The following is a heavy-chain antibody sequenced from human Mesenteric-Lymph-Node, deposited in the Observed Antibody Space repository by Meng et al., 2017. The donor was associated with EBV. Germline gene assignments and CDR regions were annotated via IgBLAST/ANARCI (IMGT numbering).Heavy chain of an antibody. CDR1: GFTFSNNW. D-gene: IGHD5-12*01. CDR3: ARAEFSGPSLVY. J-gene: IGHJ4*02. CDR2: IDGGGSST. Sequence: VELGESGGGLVQPGGSLRLSCTGSGFTFSNNWMHWVRQAPGKGLVWVSRIDGGGSSTSYADSVKGRFTISRDNAKNTLYLQMNSLRAEDTAVYYCARAEFSGPSLVYWGQGTLVTVSS. V-gene: IGHV3-74*01.